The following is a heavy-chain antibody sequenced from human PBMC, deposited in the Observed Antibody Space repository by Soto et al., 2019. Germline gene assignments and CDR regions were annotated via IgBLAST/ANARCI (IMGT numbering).Heavy chain of an antibody. CDR3: AGDPLLDFWSGYYTALGAFDI. V-gene: IGHV3-30-3*01. CDR2: ISYDGSNK. J-gene: IGHJ3*02. D-gene: IGHD3-3*01. CDR1: GFTFSSYA. Sequence: GGSLRLSCAASGFTFSSYAMHWVRQAPGKGLEWVAVISYDGSNKYYADSVKGRFTISRDNSKNTLYLQMNSLRAEDTAVYYCAGDPLLDFWSGYYTALGAFDIWGQGTMVTVSS.